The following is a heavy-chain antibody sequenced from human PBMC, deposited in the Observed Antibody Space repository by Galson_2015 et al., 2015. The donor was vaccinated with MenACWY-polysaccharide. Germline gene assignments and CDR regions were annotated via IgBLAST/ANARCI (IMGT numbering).Heavy chain of an antibody. CDR1: GYSFSSYD. CDR3: ARGGKYYYDSSGYLNWFDP. J-gene: IGHJ5*02. D-gene: IGHD3-22*01. CDR2: MNPNSGNT. V-gene: IGHV1-8*01. Sequence: SVKVSCKASGYSFSSYDINWVRQTTGQGLEWMGWMNPNSGNTGYAQKFQGRVTMTRNTSISMAYMELSSLRSEDTAVYYCARGGKYYYDSSGYLNWFDPWGQATLVTVSS.